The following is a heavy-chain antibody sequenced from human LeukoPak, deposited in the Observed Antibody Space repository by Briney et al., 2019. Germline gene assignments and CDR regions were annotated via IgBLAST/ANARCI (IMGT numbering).Heavy chain of an antibody. V-gene: IGHV1-46*01. Sequence: GASVKVSCKASGYTFTSYYMHWVRRAPGQGLEWMGIINPSGGSTSYAQKFQGRVTMTRDMSTSTVYMELSSLRSEDTAVYYCARDVPYCGGDCHDAFDIWGQGTMVTVSS. J-gene: IGHJ3*02. CDR1: GYTFTSYY. CDR2: INPSGGST. D-gene: IGHD2-21*02. CDR3: ARDVPYCGGDCHDAFDI.